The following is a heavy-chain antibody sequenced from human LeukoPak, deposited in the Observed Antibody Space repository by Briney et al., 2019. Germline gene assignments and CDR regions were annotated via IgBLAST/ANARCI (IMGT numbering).Heavy chain of an antibody. V-gene: IGHV3-74*01. Sequence: GGSLRLSCAASGFTFSSYWMHWVRQAPGKGLVWVSRINSDGSSTSYADSVKGRFTISRDNAKNTLYLQMNSLRAEDTAVYYCARESPYCSSTSCYSSAFDHWGQGTLVTVSS. CDR1: GFTFSSYW. CDR2: INSDGSST. J-gene: IGHJ4*02. CDR3: ARESPYCSSTSCYSSAFDH. D-gene: IGHD2-2*01.